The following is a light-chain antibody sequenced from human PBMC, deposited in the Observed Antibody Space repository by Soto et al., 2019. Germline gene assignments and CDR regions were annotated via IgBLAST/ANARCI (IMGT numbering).Light chain of an antibody. CDR2: DAS. J-gene: IGKJ1*01. Sequence: DVQMTQSPSTLSASVGDRVTITCRASQSISSGLAWYQQKPGKAPDLLIYDASSLESGVPSRFSGSGSGTEFTLTISSLQPDDFATYYCQQYNSYSRTFGQGTKVDIK. CDR1: QSISSG. CDR3: QQYNSYSRT. V-gene: IGKV1-5*01.